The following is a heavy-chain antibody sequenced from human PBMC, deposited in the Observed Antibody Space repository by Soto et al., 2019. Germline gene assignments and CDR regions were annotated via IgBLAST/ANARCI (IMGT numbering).Heavy chain of an antibody. CDR1: GFTFGSYA. D-gene: IGHD5-18*01. Sequence: EVQLLESGGGLVQPGGSLRLYCVVSGFTFGSYAMSWVRQAPEKGPEWVAILGGNGFTTYYADSVKGRFTISGDKSKSTLFLQMNSLRADDTRVYYCAKALRHSLNFFYYTDVWGRGTSVIVSS. J-gene: IGHJ6*03. V-gene: IGHV3-23*01. CDR2: LGGNGFTT. CDR3: AKALRHSLNFFYYTDV.